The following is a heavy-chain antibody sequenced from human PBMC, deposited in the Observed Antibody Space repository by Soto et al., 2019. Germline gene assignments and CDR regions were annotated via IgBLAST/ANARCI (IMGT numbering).Heavy chain of an antibody. D-gene: IGHD3-9*01. CDR3: ARGPLAGPASFLTGYPEPMNDY. J-gene: IGHJ4*02. CDR1: GGSFSGYY. Sequence: SETLSLTCAVYGGSFSGYYWSWIRQPPGKGLEWIGEINHSGSTNYNPSLKSRVTISVDTSKNQFSLKLSSVTAADTAVYYCARGPLAGPASFLTGYPEPMNDYWGQGTLVTVSS. V-gene: IGHV4-34*01. CDR2: INHSGST.